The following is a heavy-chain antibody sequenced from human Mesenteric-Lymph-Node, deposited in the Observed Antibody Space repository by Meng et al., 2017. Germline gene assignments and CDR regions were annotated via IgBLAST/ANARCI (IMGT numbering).Heavy chain of an antibody. D-gene: IGHD1-26*01. CDR2: FDPEDGET. Sequence: ASVKVSCKVSGYTLTELSMHWVRQAPGKGLEWMGGFDPEDGETIYAQKFQGRVTMTEDTSTDTAYMELSSLRSEDTAVYYCATTSESGSFLTDAFDIWGQGTMVTVSS. V-gene: IGHV1-24*01. CDR3: ATTSESGSFLTDAFDI. J-gene: IGHJ3*02. CDR1: GYTLTELS.